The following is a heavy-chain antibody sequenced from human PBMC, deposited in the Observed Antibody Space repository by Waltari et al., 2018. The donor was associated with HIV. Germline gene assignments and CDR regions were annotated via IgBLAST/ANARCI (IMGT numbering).Heavy chain of an antibody. J-gene: IGHJ4*02. D-gene: IGHD5-12*01. V-gene: IGHV4-38-2*01. CDR3: ARGDIVATGGFDF. CDR1: SYSFSSSYS. CDR2: ISHRGST. Sequence: QVQLQESGPGLVKPSETLSLTCALSSYSFSSSYSWGWIRQSPGKGLEWIGSISHRGSTYYNPSLKSRVTISVDTSKNQVSLKLSSVTAADTAVYYCARGDIVATGGFDFWGQGTLVTVSS.